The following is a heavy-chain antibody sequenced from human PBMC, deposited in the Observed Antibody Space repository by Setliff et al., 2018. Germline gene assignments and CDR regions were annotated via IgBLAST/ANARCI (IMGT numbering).Heavy chain of an antibody. Sequence: SETLSLTCIVSGGSVGSGSYYWSWIRQPAGKGLEWIGLIQSTGNTNYNPSLQSRVTISIDTSKNQFSLKMTSVTAADTAMYYCARDNRARHYMDVWGKGTTGTVSS. CDR3: ARDNRARHYMDV. J-gene: IGHJ6*03. CDR2: IQSTGNT. CDR1: GGSVGSGSYY. V-gene: IGHV4-61*02. D-gene: IGHD3-10*01.